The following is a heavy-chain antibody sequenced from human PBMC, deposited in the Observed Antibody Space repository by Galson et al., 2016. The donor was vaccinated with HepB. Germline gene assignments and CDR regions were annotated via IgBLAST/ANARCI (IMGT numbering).Heavy chain of an antibody. CDR1: GDSVSRNTAA. V-gene: IGHV6-1*01. J-gene: IGHJ4*02. CDR2: TYYRSKWSS. D-gene: IGHD1-1*01. Sequence: CAISGDSVSRNTAAWNWIGQSPSRGLEWLGRTYYRSKWSSDYAVSMKSRITINAGTSMNQFSLQLNSVTPEDTAVYYCASGTGAYVQWGQGTLVTVSS. CDR3: ASGTGAYVQ.